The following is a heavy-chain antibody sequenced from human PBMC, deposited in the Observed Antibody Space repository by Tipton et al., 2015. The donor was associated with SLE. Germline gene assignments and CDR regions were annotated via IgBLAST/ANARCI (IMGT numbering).Heavy chain of an antibody. Sequence: TLSLTCTVSGGSVSSYYWSWIRQPPGKGLEWIGNIFKIGSPHYNPSLKSRVSLSVDTSKNQFSLKLSSVTAADTAVYFCAGARNYFGSGLNWFDSWGQGTLVTVSS. J-gene: IGHJ5*01. D-gene: IGHD3-10*01. CDR2: IFKIGSP. CDR1: GGSVSSYY. V-gene: IGHV4-59*02. CDR3: AGARNYFGSGLNWFDS.